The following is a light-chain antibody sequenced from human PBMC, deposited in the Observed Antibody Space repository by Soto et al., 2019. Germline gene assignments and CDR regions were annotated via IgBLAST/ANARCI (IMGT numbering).Light chain of an antibody. CDR2: GTS. V-gene: IGKV3-20*01. J-gene: IGKJ4*01. CDR3: QQYGSSPLT. Sequence: EIVLTQSPGALSLSPGERATLSCTAIQRVKSSYLAWYQQKPGQPPSLLIYGTSARATGIPDRFIGSGSATDFTLTITRMEPEDFAVFYCQQYGSSPLTFGGGNKGEIK. CDR1: QRVKSSY.